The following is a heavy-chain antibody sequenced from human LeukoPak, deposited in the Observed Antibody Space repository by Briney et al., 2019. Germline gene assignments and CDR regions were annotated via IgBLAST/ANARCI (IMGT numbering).Heavy chain of an antibody. J-gene: IGHJ4*02. CDR3: ARQALASAGNISDY. D-gene: IGHD6-13*01. V-gene: IGHV5-51*01. CDR1: GYSFTSYW. Sequence: LGESLKISCKGSGYSFTSYWIGWVRQMPGKGLEWMGIIYPGGSDTRYSPSFQGQVTISADKSISTAYLQWRSLKASDTAMYYCARQALASAGNISDYWGQGTLVTVSS. CDR2: IYPGGSDT.